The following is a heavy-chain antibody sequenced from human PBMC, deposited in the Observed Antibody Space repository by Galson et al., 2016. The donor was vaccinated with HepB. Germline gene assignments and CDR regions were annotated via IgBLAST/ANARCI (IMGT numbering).Heavy chain of an antibody. V-gene: IGHV3-53*01. Sequence: SLRLSCAASGFTVSSNYMSWVRQAPGKGLEWVSVIYSGGTTYYADSVKGRFTISRDNSKNTLYLQMSSLRPEDTAVYYCAREQVEASFYGSGGRYYYYYGMDIGGQGTPVIVSS. CDR3: AREQVEASFYGSGGRYYYYYGMDI. J-gene: IGHJ6*02. CDR2: IYSGGTT. D-gene: IGHD3-10*01. CDR1: GFTVSSNY.